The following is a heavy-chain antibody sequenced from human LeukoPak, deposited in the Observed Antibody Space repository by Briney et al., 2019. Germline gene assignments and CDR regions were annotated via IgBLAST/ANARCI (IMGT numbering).Heavy chain of an antibody. J-gene: IGHJ3*02. D-gene: IGHD1-26*01. CDR2: ISGSSSTI. CDR1: GFTFNTYT. Sequence: GGSLRLSCAASGFTFNTYTMNWVRQAPGKGLEWVSYISGSSSTIYYADSVKGRFTISRDNAKNSLYLQMNSLRDEDTAVYYCARDSGSYSGDAFDIWGQGTMVTVSS. CDR3: ARDSGSYSGDAFDI. V-gene: IGHV3-48*02.